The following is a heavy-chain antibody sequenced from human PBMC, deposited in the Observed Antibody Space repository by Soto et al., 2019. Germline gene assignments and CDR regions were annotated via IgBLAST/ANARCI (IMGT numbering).Heavy chain of an antibody. J-gene: IGHJ4*02. CDR1: GDTFNFYS. CDR3: PISYVSGYRAFAY. D-gene: IGHD3-10*01. CDR2: VNPIVSMS. Sequence: QVQLVQSGAEVKRPGSSVKVSCKASGDTFNFYSINWVRQAPGLGLEWMGRVNPIVSMSNYAQKFQGRVTMPAEKPPAPANRELSSLRFEETAIYYCPISYVSGYRAFAYGGKGALVTVPS. V-gene: IGHV1-69*02.